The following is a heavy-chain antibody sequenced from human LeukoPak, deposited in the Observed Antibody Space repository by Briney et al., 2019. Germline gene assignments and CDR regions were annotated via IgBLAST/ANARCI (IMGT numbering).Heavy chain of an antibody. V-gene: IGHV4-59*01. CDR1: GGAISSYY. J-gene: IGHJ4*02. CDR2: ISYTEST. Sequence: SETLSLTCTVSGGAISSYYVGWIRQPPGKGLEWIGYISYTESTDYNPSLKSRVTISVDMSKNQFSMKVSSVTAADTAVYYCARGSVYFDSWGQGTLVTVSS. CDR3: ARGSVYFDS.